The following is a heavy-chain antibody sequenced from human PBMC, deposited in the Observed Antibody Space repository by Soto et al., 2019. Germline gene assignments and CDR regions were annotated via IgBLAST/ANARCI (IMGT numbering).Heavy chain of an antibody. J-gene: IGHJ4*02. D-gene: IGHD1-7*01. CDR2: IKEDGSEG. V-gene: IGHV3-7*03. CDR3: ARQGYRGPGTTSTTFDS. Sequence: GGSLRLSCAASGFTFKNYYMMWVRQAPGKGLEWVANIKEDGSEGHYVDSVKGRFTVSRDNTQNSLYLQMDSLRVEDTAVYYCARQGYRGPGTTSTTFDSWGQGTLVTVSS. CDR1: GFTFKNYY.